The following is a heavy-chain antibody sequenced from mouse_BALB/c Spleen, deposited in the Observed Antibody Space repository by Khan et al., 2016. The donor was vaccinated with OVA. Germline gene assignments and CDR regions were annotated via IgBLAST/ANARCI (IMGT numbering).Heavy chain of an antibody. CDR1: GFTFSSYG. J-gene: IGHJ3*01. V-gene: IGHV5-6*01. Sequence: EVELVESGGDLVKPGGSQKLSCAASGFTFSSYGMSWVRQTPDKRLEWVATISSGGDYTYYPDSVKGRFTISRDNAKNTLYLQMSSLKSEDTAMYYCASHLTGSFAYWGQGTLVSVS. CDR2: ISSGGDYT. D-gene: IGHD4-1*01. CDR3: ASHLTGSFAY.